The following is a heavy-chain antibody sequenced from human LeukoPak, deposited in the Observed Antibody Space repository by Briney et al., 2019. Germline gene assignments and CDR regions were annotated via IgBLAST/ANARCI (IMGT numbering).Heavy chain of an antibody. D-gene: IGHD5-18*01. CDR2: IRYDGGNK. CDR1: GFTFSSYG. J-gene: IGHJ4*02. CDR3: AKGGNGYSYGYFDY. Sequence: GGSLRLSCAASGFTFSSYGMHWVRQAPGKGLEWVAFIRYDGGNKYYADSVKGRFTISIDNPKHTLYLQMNSLRTEDTAVYYCAKGGNGYSYGYFDYWGQGTLVTVSS. V-gene: IGHV3-30*02.